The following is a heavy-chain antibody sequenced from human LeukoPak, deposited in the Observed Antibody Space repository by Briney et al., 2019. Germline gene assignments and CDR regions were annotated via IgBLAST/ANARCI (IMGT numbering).Heavy chain of an antibody. CDR1: GVSISSYN. J-gene: IGHJ3*02. CDR3: ATDDSSGSFDI. CDR2: IYYSGST. Sequence: SETLSLTCTVSGVSISSYNWSWLRQPPGKGLEGFGYIYYSGSTNYNPSLKSRVTMSVDTSKNQFSLKLSSVTAADTAVYYCATDDSSGSFDIWGQGTMVTVSS. D-gene: IGHD3-22*01. V-gene: IGHV4-59*12.